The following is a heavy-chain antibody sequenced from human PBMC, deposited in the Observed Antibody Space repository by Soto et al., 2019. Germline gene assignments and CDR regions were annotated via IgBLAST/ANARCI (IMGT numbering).Heavy chain of an antibody. J-gene: IGHJ5*02. V-gene: IGHV4-59*01. CDR1: GDSTRGYS. CDR3: ARDQYGYGSFNP. CDR2: IYDSGRT. Sequence: SEPLSLSCPVSGDSTRGYSWNWIRQPPGRGLELIGFIYDSGRTNYNPSLKSRVTISLDTSKNQLSLKLSSVTAADTAVYYCARDQYGYGSFNPCGQVTLVAVSS. D-gene: IGHD5-12*01.